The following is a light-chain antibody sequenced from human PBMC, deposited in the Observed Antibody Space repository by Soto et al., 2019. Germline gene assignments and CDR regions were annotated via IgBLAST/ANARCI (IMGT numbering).Light chain of an antibody. V-gene: IGKV4-1*01. Sequence: DIVMTQSPDSLAVSLGERATINCKSSQSVLYSSNNKNYLAWYQQRPGQPPKLLIYWASTRESGVPDRFSGSGSGTDFTLTITSLQAEDVAVYYCKQYESTPPTLGQGTKLEIK. CDR2: WAS. J-gene: IGKJ2*01. CDR1: QSVLYSSNNKNY. CDR3: KQYESTPPT.